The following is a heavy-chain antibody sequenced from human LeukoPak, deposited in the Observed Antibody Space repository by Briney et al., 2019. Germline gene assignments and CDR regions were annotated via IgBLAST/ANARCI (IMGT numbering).Heavy chain of an antibody. CDR3: ARQPPGYSYGPEYFQH. CDR2: IYYSGST. J-gene: IGHJ1*01. D-gene: IGHD5-18*01. CDR1: GGSISSSHYY. V-gene: IGHV4-39*01. Sequence: TSETLSLTCTVSGGSISSSHYYWGWIRQPPGKGLEWIGSIYYSGSTYYNPSLKSRVTISVDTSKKQFSLKLSSVTAADTAVYYCARQPPGYSYGPEYFQHWGQGTLVTVSS.